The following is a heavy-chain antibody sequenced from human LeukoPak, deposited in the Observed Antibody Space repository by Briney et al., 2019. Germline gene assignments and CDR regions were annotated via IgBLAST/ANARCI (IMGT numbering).Heavy chain of an antibody. D-gene: IGHD6-19*01. Sequence: LAGGSLRLSCAASGFTFSNYEMNWVRQAPGKGLEWVSYISSSGSNTYYADSVKGRFTISRDNAKNSMYLQMNSLRVEDTAVYYCARCSGGDFDYWGQGTLVTVSS. CDR1: GFTFSNYE. CDR3: ARCSGGDFDY. V-gene: IGHV3-48*03. CDR2: ISSSGSNT. J-gene: IGHJ4*02.